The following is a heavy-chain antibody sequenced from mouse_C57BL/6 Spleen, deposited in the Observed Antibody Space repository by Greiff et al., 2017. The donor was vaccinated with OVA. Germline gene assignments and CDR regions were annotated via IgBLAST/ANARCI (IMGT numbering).Heavy chain of an antibody. CDR2: IRLKSDNYAT. J-gene: IGHJ3*01. D-gene: IGHD1-1*01. CDR1: GFTFSNYW. CDR3: AEGDYSCFAY. V-gene: IGHV6-3*01. Sequence: EVNLVESGGGLVQPGGSMKLSCVASGFTFSNYWMNWVRQSPEKGLEWVAQIRLKSDNYATHYAESVKGRFTISRDASKGSIYLRMTNSGADAIDIYYCAEGDYSCFAYWGQGTLVTVSA.